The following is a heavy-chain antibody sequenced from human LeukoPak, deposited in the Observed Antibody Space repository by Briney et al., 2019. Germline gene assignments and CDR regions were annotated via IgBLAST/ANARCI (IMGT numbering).Heavy chain of an antibody. Sequence: GASVKVSCKASGYTFTGYYMHWVRQAPGQGLEWMGWINPNSSGTNYAQKFQGRVTMTRDTSISTAYMELSSVTAADTAVYYCARDLRLLWFGSPRDYGMDVWGQGTTVTVS. D-gene: IGHD3-10*01. CDR3: ARDLRLLWFGSPRDYGMDV. CDR2: INPNSSGT. CDR1: GYTFTGYY. J-gene: IGHJ6*02. V-gene: IGHV1-2*02.